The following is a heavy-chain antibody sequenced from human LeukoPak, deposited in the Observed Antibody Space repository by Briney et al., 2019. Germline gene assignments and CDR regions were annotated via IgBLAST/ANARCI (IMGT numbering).Heavy chain of an antibody. J-gene: IGHJ6*03. CDR1: GFTFSSYE. CDR2: ISSSGSTI. V-gene: IGHV3-48*03. CDR3: ARVPWTDTAMELHYYYYYMDV. D-gene: IGHD5-18*01. Sequence: GGSQRLSCAASGFTFSSYEMNWVRQAPGKGLEWVSYISSSGSTIYYADSVKGRFTISRDNAKNSLYLQMNSLRAEDTAVYYCARVPWTDTAMELHYYYYYMDVWGKGTTVTVSS.